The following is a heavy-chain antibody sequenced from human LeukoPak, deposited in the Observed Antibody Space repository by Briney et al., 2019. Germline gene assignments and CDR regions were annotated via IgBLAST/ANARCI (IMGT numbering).Heavy chain of an antibody. D-gene: IGHD3-3*01. CDR2: VGGSDGST. CDR1: GFTFSNYG. J-gene: IGHJ4*02. CDR3: AKDLRGQRFLGWLSTTLFGD. Sequence: PGGSLRLSCAASGFTFSNYGMHWVRQALGKGLEWVSTVGGSDGSTYYADSVQGRFTISRDNSKNTLYLHMNSLRAEDTALYYCAKDLRGQRFLGWLSTTLFGDRGQGTLVTVSS. V-gene: IGHV3-23*01.